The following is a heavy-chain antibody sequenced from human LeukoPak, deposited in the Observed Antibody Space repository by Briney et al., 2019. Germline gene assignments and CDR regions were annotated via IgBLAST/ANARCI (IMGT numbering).Heavy chain of an antibody. CDR3: ARSRNGHDILTGYYSPFDY. D-gene: IGHD3-9*01. Sequence: ASVKVSCKASGYTFTSYGISWVRQAPGQGLEWMGWLSAYNGNTNYAQKLQGRVTMTTDTSTSTAYMELRSLRSDDTAVYYCARSRNGHDILTGYYSPFDYWGQGTLVTVSS. CDR1: GYTFTSYG. J-gene: IGHJ4*02. CDR2: LSAYNGNT. V-gene: IGHV1-18*01.